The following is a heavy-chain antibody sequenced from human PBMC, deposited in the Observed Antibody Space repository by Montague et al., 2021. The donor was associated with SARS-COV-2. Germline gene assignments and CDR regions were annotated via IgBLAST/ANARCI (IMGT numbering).Heavy chain of an antibody. Sequence: SETLSLTCTVSGDSISDYYWSWIRQPPALGMEWIGYIFRSGATNSNPTLKSRVIISLDTSKSQFSLCLSSVTAADTAIYYCARASRGSRYCYGFDVWGQGTTVTVSS. CDR3: ARASRGSRYCYGFDV. J-gene: IGHJ6*02. CDR1: GDSISDYY. CDR2: IFRSGAT. D-gene: IGHD3-10*01. V-gene: IGHV4-59*01.